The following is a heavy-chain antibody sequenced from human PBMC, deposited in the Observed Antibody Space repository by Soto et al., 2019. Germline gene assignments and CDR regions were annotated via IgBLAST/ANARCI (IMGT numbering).Heavy chain of an antibody. J-gene: IGHJ4*02. D-gene: IGHD3-10*01. CDR3: ASALPMGRYFDY. CDR2: INHSGST. V-gene: IGHV4-34*01. Sequence: PSETLSLTCAVYGGSFSGYYWSWIRQPPGKGLEWIGEINHSGSTNYNPSLKSRVTISVDTSKNQFSLKLSSVTAADTAVYYCASALPMGRYFDYWGQGTLVTAPQ. CDR1: GGSFSGYY.